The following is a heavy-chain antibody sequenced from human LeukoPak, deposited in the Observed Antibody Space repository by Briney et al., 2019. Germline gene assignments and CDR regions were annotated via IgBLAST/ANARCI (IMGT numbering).Heavy chain of an antibody. D-gene: IGHD3-3*01. V-gene: IGHV1-2*02. CDR2: INPNSGGT. CDR1: GYTFTGYY. CDR3: ARSTIFGVVIIDGPFDY. J-gene: IGHJ4*02. Sequence: VASVKVSCKASGYTFTGYYMHWVRQAPGQGLEWMGWINPNSGGTNYAQKFQGRVTMTRDTSISTAYMELSRLRSDDTAVYYCARSTIFGVVIIDGPFDYWGQGTLVTVSS.